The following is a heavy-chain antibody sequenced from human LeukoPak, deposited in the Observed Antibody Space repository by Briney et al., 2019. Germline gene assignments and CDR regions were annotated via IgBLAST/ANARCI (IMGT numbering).Heavy chain of an antibody. D-gene: IGHD2-2*01. V-gene: IGHV1-69*13. CDR1: GGTFSSYA. CDR3: ARGSLCSSTSCFPIQEYFQH. J-gene: IGHJ1*01. Sequence: SVKVSCKASGGTFSSYAISWVRQAPGQGLEWMGGIIPIFGTANYAQKFQGRVTITADESTSTAYMELSSLRSEDTAVYYCARGSLCSSTSCFPIQEYFQHWGQGTLVTVSS. CDR2: IIPIFGTA.